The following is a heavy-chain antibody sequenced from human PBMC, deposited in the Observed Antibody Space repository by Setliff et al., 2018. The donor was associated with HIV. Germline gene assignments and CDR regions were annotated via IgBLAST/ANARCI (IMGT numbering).Heavy chain of an antibody. Sequence: SETLSLTCAVYGGSFSAYYWTWIRQQPGKGLEWIGYISYSGSTYYNPSLKSRLTMSIDTSKSHFSLNLNSVTAADTAVYYCARGTTSITFDYWSQGTLVTVSS. CDR3: ARGTTSITFDY. D-gene: IGHD1-1*01. V-gene: IGHV4-31*11. CDR1: GGSFSAYY. J-gene: IGHJ4*02. CDR2: ISYSGST.